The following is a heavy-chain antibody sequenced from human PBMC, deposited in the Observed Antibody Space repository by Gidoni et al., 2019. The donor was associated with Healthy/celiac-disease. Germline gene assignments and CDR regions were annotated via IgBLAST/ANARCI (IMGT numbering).Heavy chain of an antibody. CDR3: ARSDYGGNPEVFDY. D-gene: IGHD4-17*01. CDR1: GGSISSYY. Sequence: QVQLQESGPGLVKPSETLSLTCTVSGGSISSYYWSWIRQPPGKGLEWIGYIYYSGSTNYNPSLKSRVTISVDTSKNQFSLKLSSVTAADTAVYYCARSDYGGNPEVFDYWGQGTLVTVSS. J-gene: IGHJ4*02. V-gene: IGHV4-59*01. CDR2: IYYSGST.